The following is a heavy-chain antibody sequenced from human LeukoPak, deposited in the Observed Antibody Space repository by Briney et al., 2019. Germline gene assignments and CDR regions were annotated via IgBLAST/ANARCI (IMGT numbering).Heavy chain of an antibody. CDR1: GGTFSSYA. Sequence: SVKVSCKASGGTFSSYAISWVRQAPGQGLEWMGRIIPILGIANYAQKFQGRVTITADKSTSTAYMELSSLRSEDTAVYYCARFIVVVPAAMSGAGYYYYGMDVWGQGTTVTVSS. J-gene: IGHJ6*02. CDR2: IIPILGIA. V-gene: IGHV1-69*04. CDR3: ARFIVVVPAAMSGAGYYYYGMDV. D-gene: IGHD2-2*01.